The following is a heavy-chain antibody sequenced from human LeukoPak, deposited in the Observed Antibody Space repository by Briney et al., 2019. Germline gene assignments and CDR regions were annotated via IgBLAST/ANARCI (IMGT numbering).Heavy chain of an antibody. J-gene: IGHJ4*02. V-gene: IGHV3-30*02. CDR3: AKGYYYYFDY. Sequence: GGSLRLSCAASGFTLSIYGMHWARQAPGRGVEWVAFIWYDGSNKYYADSVKGRFTISRDNSKNTLYLQMNSLRAEDTAVYYCAKGYYYYFDYWGQGTLVTVSS. CDR2: IWYDGSNK. CDR1: GFTLSIYG. D-gene: IGHD3-10*01.